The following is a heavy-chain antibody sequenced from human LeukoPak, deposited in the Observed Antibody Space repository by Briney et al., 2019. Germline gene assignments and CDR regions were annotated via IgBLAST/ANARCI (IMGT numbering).Heavy chain of an antibody. Sequence: SVKVSCKASGGTFSSYAISWVRQAPGQGLEWMGGIIPIFGTANYAQKFQGRVTITADESTSTAYMELSSLRSEDTAVYYCARFRGGRSWYVNNDYWGQGTLVTVSS. D-gene: IGHD6-13*01. CDR3: ARFRGGRSWYVNNDY. CDR1: GGTFSSYA. CDR2: IIPIFGTA. J-gene: IGHJ4*02. V-gene: IGHV1-69*13.